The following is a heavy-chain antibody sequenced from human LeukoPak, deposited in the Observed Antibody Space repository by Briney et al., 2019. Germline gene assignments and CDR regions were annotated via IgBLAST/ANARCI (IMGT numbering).Heavy chain of an antibody. D-gene: IGHD1-7*01. CDR2: IIPIFGTA. J-gene: IGHJ4*02. Sequence: GASVKVSCKASGGTFSSYAISWVRQAPGQGLEWMGGIIPIFGTANYAQKFQGRVTITADKSTSTAYMELSSLRSEDTAVYYCATDEGITGTTHWGQGTLVTVSS. CDR3: ATDEGITGTTH. CDR1: GGTFSSYA. V-gene: IGHV1-69*06.